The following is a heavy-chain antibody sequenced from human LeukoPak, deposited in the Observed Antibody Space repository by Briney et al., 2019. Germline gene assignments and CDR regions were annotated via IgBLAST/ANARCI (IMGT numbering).Heavy chain of an antibody. CDR1: GYTFTSYY. CDR3: ARDFLGRSNGGSNYFGMDV. CDR2: INLLTGGA. J-gene: IGHJ6*02. V-gene: IGHV1-2*04. Sequence: GASVKVSCKASGYTFTSYYMHWVRQAPGRGLEWMGYINLLTGGAHYAQKFQGWVSLTRDTSIDTAFMELSSLRSDATAIYYCARDFLGRSNGGSNYFGMDVWGQGTTVTVSS. D-gene: IGHD2-8*01.